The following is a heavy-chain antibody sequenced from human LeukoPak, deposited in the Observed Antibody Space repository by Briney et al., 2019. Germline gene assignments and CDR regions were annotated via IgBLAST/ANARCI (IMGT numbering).Heavy chain of an antibody. Sequence: GRSLRLSCAASGFTFSSYAMHWVRQAPGKGLEWVAVISYDGSNKYYADSVKGRFTISRDNSKNTLYLQMNSLRAEDTAVYYCARDKGGVVVPAAILSVWGRGTTVTVSS. J-gene: IGHJ6*02. CDR3: ARDKGGVVVPAAILSV. CDR2: ISYDGSNK. V-gene: IGHV3-30-3*01. CDR1: GFTFSSYA. D-gene: IGHD2-2*02.